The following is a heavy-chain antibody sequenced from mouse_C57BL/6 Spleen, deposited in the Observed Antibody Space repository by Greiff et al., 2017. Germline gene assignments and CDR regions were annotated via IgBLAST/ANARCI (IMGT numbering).Heavy chain of an antibody. CDR2: IWGVGST. V-gene: IGHV2-6*01. CDR1: GFSFTSYG. J-gene: IGHJ4*01. D-gene: IGHD2-5*01. CDR3: ASRSNYVNAMDY. Sequence: QVQLKQSGPGLVAPSQSLSITCTVSGFSFTSYGVDWVRQSPGKGLEWLGVIWGVGSTNYNSALKSRLSISKDNSKSQVFLKKNSLQTDDATVYYCASRSNYVNAMDYWGQGTSVTVSA.